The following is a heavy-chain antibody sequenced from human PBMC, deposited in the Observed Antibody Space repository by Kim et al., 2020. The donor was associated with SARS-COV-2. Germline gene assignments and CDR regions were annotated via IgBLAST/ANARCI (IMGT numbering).Heavy chain of an antibody. Sequence: GGSLRLSCAASGFTFSSYGMHWVRQAPGKGLEWVAVISYDGSNKYYADSVKGRFTISRDNSKNTLYLQMNSLRAEDTAVYYCARVFGYSYGYFDYWGQGTLVTVSS. CDR1: GFTFSSYG. J-gene: IGHJ4*02. D-gene: IGHD5-18*01. V-gene: IGHV3-33*05. CDR3: ARVFGYSYGYFDY. CDR2: ISYDGSNK.